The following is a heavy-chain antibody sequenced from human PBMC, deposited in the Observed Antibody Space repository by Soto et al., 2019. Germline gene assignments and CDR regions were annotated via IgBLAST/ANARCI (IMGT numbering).Heavy chain of an antibody. CDR2: ISGSGGST. CDR1: GFTFSSYA. J-gene: IGHJ4*02. CDR3: AELARGCSSTSCYTYFDY. D-gene: IGHD2-2*02. V-gene: IGHV3-23*01. Sequence: GGSLRLSCAASGFTFSSYAMSWVRQAPGKGLEWVSAISGSGGSTYYADSVKGRFTISRDNSKNTLYLQMNSLRAEDTAVYYCAELARGCSSTSCYTYFDYWGQGTLVTVSS.